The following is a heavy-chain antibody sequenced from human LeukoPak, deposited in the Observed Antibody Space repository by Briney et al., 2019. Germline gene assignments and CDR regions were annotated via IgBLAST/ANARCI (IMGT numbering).Heavy chain of an antibody. Sequence: SAPTLVNPTQTLTLTCTFSGFSLSTNGMCVSWIRQPHGKALEWVARIDWDDDKYFRTSLETRLTISKDTSKNQVVLTMTNMDPVDTATYYCARGRGYFYDSSGYYTFDYWGQGTLVTVSS. CDR2: IDWDDDK. CDR1: GFSLSTNGMC. CDR3: ARGRGYFYDSSGYYTFDY. J-gene: IGHJ4*02. V-gene: IGHV2-70*11. D-gene: IGHD3-22*01.